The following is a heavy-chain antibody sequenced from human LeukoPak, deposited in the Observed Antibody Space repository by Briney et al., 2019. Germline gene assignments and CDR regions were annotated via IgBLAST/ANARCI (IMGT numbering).Heavy chain of an antibody. V-gene: IGHV4-59*11. J-gene: IGHJ3*02. Sequence: KPSETLSLTCTVSGASISGHYLTWLRQPPGKGLEWIGYISHIGSTNYNPSLKSRVTISVDTSKNQFSLKLTSVTAADTAVYYRARDRISINALDMWGQGTMVTVSS. CDR3: ARDRISINALDM. D-gene: IGHD1-14*01. CDR2: ISHIGST. CDR1: GASISGHY.